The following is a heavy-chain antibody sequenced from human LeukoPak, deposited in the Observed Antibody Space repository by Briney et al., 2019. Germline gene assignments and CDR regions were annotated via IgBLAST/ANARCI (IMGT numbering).Heavy chain of an antibody. J-gene: IGHJ4*02. CDR3: ARTDYDFWSGSPYYFDY. CDR1: GGSISSSSYY. D-gene: IGHD3-3*01. V-gene: IGHV4-39*01. Sequence: PSETLSLTCTVSGGSISSSSYYWGWIRQPPGKGLEWIGSIYYSGSTHYNPSLKSRVTISVDTSKNQFSLKLSSVTAADTAVYYCARTDYDFWSGSPYYFDYWGQGTLVTVSS. CDR2: IYYSGST.